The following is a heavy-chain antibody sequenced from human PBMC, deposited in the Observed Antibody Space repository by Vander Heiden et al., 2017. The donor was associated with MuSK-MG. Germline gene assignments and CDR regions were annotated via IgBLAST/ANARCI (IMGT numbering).Heavy chain of an antibody. D-gene: IGHD6-13*01. Sequence: QVQLQESGPGLVKPSETLSLTCTVSGYSIRSGYYWGWIRQPPGKGLEWIGNIYHSGSTSYNLSLRSRVTISVDTSKNQFSLKLSSVTAADTAVYYCARHLGYGNNWSPIDYWGQGTLVTVSS. CDR2: IYHSGST. CDR3: ARHLGYGNNWSPIDY. J-gene: IGHJ4*02. V-gene: IGHV4-38-2*02. CDR1: GYSIRSGYY.